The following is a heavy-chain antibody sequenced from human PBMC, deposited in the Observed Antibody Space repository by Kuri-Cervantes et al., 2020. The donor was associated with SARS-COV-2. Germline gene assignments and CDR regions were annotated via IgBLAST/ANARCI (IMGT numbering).Heavy chain of an antibody. D-gene: IGHD1-26*01. CDR1: GGSISSYY. Sequence: ESLKISCSVSGGSISSYYWGWSRQPPGKGLEWIGYFYSSGVTNYNPSLKSRVTISLDTSKNQLSLLLSSVTAEDTAVYYCARDNVLFSGSGFDYWGQGTLVTVSS. CDR2: FYSSGVT. J-gene: IGHJ4*02. CDR3: ARDNVLFSGSGFDY. V-gene: IGHV4-59*01.